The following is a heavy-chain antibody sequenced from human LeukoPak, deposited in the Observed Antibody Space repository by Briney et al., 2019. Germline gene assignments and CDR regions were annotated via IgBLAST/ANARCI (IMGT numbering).Heavy chain of an antibody. CDR1: GGSISSYY. V-gene: IGHV4-59*01. J-gene: IGHJ4*02. D-gene: IGHD5-24*01. Sequence: SETLSLTCTVSGGSISSYYWSWIRQPPGKGLEWIGYIYYSGSTNYNPSLKSRVTISVDTSKNQFSLKLSSVTAADTAVYYCARDRDGYNYDNWGQGTLVTVSS. CDR3: ARDRDGYNYDN. CDR2: IYYSGST.